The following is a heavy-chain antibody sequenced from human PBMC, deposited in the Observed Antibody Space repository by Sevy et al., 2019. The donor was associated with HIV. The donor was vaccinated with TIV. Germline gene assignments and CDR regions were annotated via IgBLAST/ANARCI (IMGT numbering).Heavy chain of an antibody. D-gene: IGHD2-21*01. Sequence: GGSLRLSCAASGFTFSSHGMYWVRQAPGKGLEWVALISHDDTNKYYADSVQGRFTISRDKSKNTLYLQMNNLRAEDSAIYHCAKPSHSSFYFYYGMDVWGQGTTVTVSS. V-gene: IGHV3-30*18. CDR3: AKPSHSSFYFYYGMDV. CDR2: ISHDDTNK. J-gene: IGHJ6*02. CDR1: GFTFSSHG.